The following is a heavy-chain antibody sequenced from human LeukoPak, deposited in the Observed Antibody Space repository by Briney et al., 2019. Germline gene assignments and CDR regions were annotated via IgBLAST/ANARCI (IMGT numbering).Heavy chain of an antibody. CDR1: GYTFTGYY. V-gene: IGHV1-2*02. J-gene: IGHJ5*02. Sequence: ASVKVSCKASGYTFTGYYMHWVRQAPGQGLEWMGWINPNSGGTDYAQNFQGRVTMTRDTSMSTAYMELSRLRSDDTAAYYCARGYCSGGTCYLVENWLDPWGQGTLVTVSS. D-gene: IGHD2-15*01. CDR2: INPNSGGT. CDR3: ARGYCSGGTCYLVENWLDP.